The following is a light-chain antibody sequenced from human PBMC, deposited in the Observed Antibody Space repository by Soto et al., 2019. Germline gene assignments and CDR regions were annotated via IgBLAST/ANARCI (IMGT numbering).Light chain of an antibody. CDR2: GAS. V-gene: IGKV3-20*01. Sequence: EIVLTQSPGALSLSPGERATLSCRASQSVSSTYLAWYQQKPGQAPRLLIFGASSRATCVPDRFSGSGSGTDFTLTITRLEPEDFAVYYCQQYGSSPGLFTFGPGTKVDIK. CDR3: QQYGSSPGLFT. CDR1: QSVSSTY. J-gene: IGKJ3*01.